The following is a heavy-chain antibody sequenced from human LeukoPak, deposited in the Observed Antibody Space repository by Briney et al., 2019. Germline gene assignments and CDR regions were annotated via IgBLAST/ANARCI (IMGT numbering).Heavy chain of an antibody. Sequence: PGGSLRLSCAVSGFTFDDYAMHWVRQAPGKGLEWVSLISGDGGSRYYAGSVKGRFTVSRDNSKNSLYLQMNRLRTDDTAFYYCAKGADPLTWRMTTVAGTRFDFWGQGTLVTVS. CDR2: ISGDGGSR. J-gene: IGHJ4*02. CDR1: GFTFDDYA. CDR3: AKGADPLTWRMTTVAGTRFDF. V-gene: IGHV3-43*02. D-gene: IGHD6-19*01.